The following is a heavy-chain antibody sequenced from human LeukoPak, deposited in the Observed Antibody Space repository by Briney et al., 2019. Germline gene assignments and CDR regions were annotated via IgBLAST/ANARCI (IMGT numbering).Heavy chain of an antibody. V-gene: IGHV3-48*03. Sequence: GGSLRLSCAASGFTFSSYEMNWVRQAPGKGLEWVSFISNNGRTKYYADSVKGRFTISRDNAKNSLYLQMNILRADDTAVYYCATSSVTTGIDLDCWGQGTLVTVSS. CDR3: ATSSVTTGIDLDC. CDR2: ISNNGRTK. CDR1: GFTFSSYE. D-gene: IGHD4-17*01. J-gene: IGHJ4*02.